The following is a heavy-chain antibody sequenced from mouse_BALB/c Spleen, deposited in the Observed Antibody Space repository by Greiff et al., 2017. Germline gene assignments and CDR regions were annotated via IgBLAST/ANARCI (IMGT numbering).Heavy chain of an antibody. Sequence: EVKLVESGPGLVKPSQSLSLTCSVTGYSITSGYYWNWIRQFPGNKLEWMGYISYDGSNNYNPSLKNRISITRDTSKNQFFLKLNSVTTEDTATYYCARVRITTVVAKYFDYWGQGTTLTVSS. CDR3: ARVRITTVVAKYFDY. CDR1: GYSITSGYY. J-gene: IGHJ2*01. CDR2: ISYDGSN. D-gene: IGHD1-1*01. V-gene: IGHV3-6*02.